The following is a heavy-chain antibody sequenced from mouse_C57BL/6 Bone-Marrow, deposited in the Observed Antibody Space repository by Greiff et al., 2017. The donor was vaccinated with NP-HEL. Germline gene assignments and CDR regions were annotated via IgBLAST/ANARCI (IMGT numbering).Heavy chain of an antibody. V-gene: IGHV1-55*01. CDR3: ASYDGYYEGAMDY. CDR1: GYTFTSYW. Sequence: QVQLQQPGAELVKPGASVKMSCKASGYTFTSYWITWVKQRPGQGLEWIGDIYPGSGSTNYNEKFKSKATLTVDTSSSTAYMQLSSLTSEDSAVYYCASYDGYYEGAMDYWGQGTSVTVSS. CDR2: IYPGSGST. J-gene: IGHJ4*01. D-gene: IGHD2-3*01.